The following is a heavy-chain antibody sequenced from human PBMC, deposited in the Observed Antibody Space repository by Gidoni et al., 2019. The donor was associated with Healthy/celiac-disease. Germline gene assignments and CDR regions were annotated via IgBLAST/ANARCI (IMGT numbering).Heavy chain of an antibody. J-gene: IGHJ3*02. V-gene: IGHV3-23*01. D-gene: IGHD3-10*01. CDR2: ISGSGGST. CDR3: AKDHGITMVRGVIGAFDI. Sequence: EVQLLESGGGLVQPGGALRLSGAASGFTFSSYAMSWVRQAPGKGLGWVSAISGSGGSTYYADSVKGRFTISRDNSKNTLYLQMNSLRAEDTAVYYCAKDHGITMVRGVIGAFDIWGQGTMVTVSS. CDR1: GFTFSSYA.